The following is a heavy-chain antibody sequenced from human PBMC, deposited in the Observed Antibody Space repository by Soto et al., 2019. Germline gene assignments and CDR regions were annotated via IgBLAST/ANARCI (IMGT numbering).Heavy chain of an antibody. Sequence: ASVKVSCKASGYTFTSYDINWVRQATGQGLEWMGWMNPNSGNTGYAQKFQGRVTMTRNTSISTAYMELSSLRSEDTAVYYCAREPIWFGEDIDCFDPWGQGTLVTVSS. CDR1: GYTFTSYD. J-gene: IGHJ5*02. D-gene: IGHD3-10*01. CDR2: MNPNSGNT. V-gene: IGHV1-8*01. CDR3: AREPIWFGEDIDCFDP.